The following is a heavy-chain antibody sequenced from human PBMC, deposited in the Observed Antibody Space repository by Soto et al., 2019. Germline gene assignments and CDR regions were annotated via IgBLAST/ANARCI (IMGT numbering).Heavy chain of an antibody. J-gene: IGHJ4*02. CDR3: ARASETYQPLDY. CDR2: ISSSSTI. V-gene: IGHV3-48*01. D-gene: IGHD2-2*01. Sequence: GGSLRLSCAASGFTFSSYSMNWVRQAPGKGLEWVSYISSSSTIYYADSVKGRFTISRDNAKNSLYLQMNSLRAEDTAVYYCARASETYQPLDYWGQGTLVTVSS. CDR1: GFTFSSYS.